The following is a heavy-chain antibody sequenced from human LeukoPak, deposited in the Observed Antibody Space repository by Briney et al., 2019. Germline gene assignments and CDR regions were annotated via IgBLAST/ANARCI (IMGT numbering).Heavy chain of an antibody. CDR1: GFSFSSYW. CDR3: AREGITAAADY. CDR2: IKQDESEK. V-gene: IGHV3-7*01. J-gene: IGHJ4*02. D-gene: IGHD6-13*01. Sequence: GGSLRLSCAASGFSFSSYWMSWVRQAPGKGLEWVANIKQDESEKYYVDSVKGRFTISRDNAKNSLYLQLNSLRAEDTAVYYCAREGITAAADYWGQGTLVTVSS.